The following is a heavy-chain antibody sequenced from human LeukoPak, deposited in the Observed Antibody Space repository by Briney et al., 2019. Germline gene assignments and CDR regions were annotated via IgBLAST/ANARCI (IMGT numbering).Heavy chain of an antibody. CDR2: ISHSGNT. Sequence: PSETLSLTCTASGDSINKYFWSWLRQSPGKGLEWIGYISHSGNTNYNPSLKSRVTISLDKSNNQFSLRLSSVTAADTAVYYCARSLDPFDYWGQGTLVTVSS. CDR1: GDSINKYF. CDR3: ARSLDPFDY. J-gene: IGHJ4*02. V-gene: IGHV4-59*12.